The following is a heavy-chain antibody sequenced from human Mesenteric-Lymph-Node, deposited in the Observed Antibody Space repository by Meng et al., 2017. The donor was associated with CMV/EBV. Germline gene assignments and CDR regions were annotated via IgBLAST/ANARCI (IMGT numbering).Heavy chain of an antibody. J-gene: IGHJ6*02. V-gene: IGHV5-51*01. Sequence: KVSCKGSGYSFTSYWIGWVRQMPGKGLEWMGIIYPGDSDTRYSPSFQGQVTISADKSISTAYLQWSSLRASDTAMYYCASWGSDSAWGMDVWGQGTTVTVSS. CDR3: ASWGSDSAWGMDV. D-gene: IGHD3-16*01. CDR2: IYPGDSDT. CDR1: GYSFTSYW.